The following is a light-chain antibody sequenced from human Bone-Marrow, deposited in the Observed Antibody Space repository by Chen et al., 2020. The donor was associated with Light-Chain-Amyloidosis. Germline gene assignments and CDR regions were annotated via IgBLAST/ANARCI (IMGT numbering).Light chain of an antibody. CDR1: SSDVGGDNH. CDR2: EVT. Sequence: QSALTQPASVSGSPGQSITISCTGTSSDVGGDNHVSWYQQHPDKAPKLMIYEVTNRPSWVPDRFSDSKSENTASLTVSGLQPEGEADNFCSACAITNTLGFGG. CDR3: SACAITNTLG. V-gene: IGLV2-14*03. J-gene: IGLJ7*01.